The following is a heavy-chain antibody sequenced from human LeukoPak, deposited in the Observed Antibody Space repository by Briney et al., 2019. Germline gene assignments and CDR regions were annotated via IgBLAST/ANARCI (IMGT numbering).Heavy chain of an antibody. Sequence: GGSLRLSCVASEFIFSTNYMTWVRQAPGKGLEWVSVIYSGGNTYYSDSVKGRFIISRDISKNIVYLQMNSLRVEDMAVYYCARMRKQVGSRYFDPWGQGTLVTVSS. CDR2: IYSGGNT. V-gene: IGHV3-53*01. CDR1: EFIFSTNY. D-gene: IGHD1-26*01. J-gene: IGHJ5*02. CDR3: ARMRKQVGSRYFDP.